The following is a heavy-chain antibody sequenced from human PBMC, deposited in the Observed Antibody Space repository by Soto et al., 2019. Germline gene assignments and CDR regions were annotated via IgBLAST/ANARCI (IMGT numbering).Heavy chain of an antibody. CDR2: IYSGGST. CDR1: GFTVSSNY. Sequence: EVQLVESGGGLVQPGGYLRLSCAASGFTVSSNYMSWVRQAPGKGLEWVSVIYSGGSTYYADSVKGRFTISRDNSKNTLYLQMNSLRAEDTAVYYCARDTYYYGSGSYLGSYYFDYWGQGTLVTVSS. CDR3: ARDTYYYGSGSYLGSYYFDY. J-gene: IGHJ4*02. V-gene: IGHV3-66*01. D-gene: IGHD3-10*01.